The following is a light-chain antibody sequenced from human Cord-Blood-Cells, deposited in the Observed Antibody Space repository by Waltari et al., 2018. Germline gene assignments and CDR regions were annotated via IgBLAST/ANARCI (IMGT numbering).Light chain of an antibody. CDR1: QDLSNY. CDR2: DAS. Sequence: DIQLAQSPSSLSASLGDRVTITCQASQDLSNYLNWYQQKPGKAPKLLIYDASTLETGVPSRFSGSGSGTDFTFTSSSLQPEDIATYYCQQYDNLPITFGQGTRLEIK. J-gene: IGKJ5*01. V-gene: IGKV1-33*01. CDR3: QQYDNLPIT.